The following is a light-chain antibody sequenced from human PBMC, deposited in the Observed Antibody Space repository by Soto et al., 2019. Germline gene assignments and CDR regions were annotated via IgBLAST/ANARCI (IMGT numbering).Light chain of an antibody. CDR3: MQGTDWPYT. J-gene: IGKJ2*01. Sequence: DLVMTQSPLSLPVTLGQPASISCRSSQSPVTTDGNTYLNWFQQRPGQSPRRLIYKVSIRDSGVPDRCSGSGSGTEFTLKISRVEVEDVGVYFCMQGTDWPYTFGQGTKLEI. V-gene: IGKV2-30*01. CDR2: KVS. CDR1: QSPVTTDGNTY.